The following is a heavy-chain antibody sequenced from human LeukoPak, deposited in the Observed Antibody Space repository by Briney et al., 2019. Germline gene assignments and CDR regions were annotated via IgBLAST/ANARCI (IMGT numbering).Heavy chain of an antibody. CDR2: IRYDGSNK. D-gene: IGHD1-26*01. CDR3: AKSTGSYYGYFDY. Sequence: GGSLRLSCAASGFIFISHGIHWVGQAPGKGLEWVAFIRYDGSNKYYADSVKGRFTISRDNSKNTLYLQMSSLRGEDTAVYYCAKSTGSYYGYFDYWGQGTLVTVSS. CDR1: GFIFISHG. V-gene: IGHV3-30*02. J-gene: IGHJ4*02.